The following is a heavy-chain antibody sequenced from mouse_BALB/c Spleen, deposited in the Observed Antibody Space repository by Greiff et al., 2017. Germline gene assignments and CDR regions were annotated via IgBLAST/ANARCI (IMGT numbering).Heavy chain of an antibody. D-gene: IGHD1-1*01. V-gene: IGHV14-1*02. Sequence: EVKLQESGAELVRPGALVKLSCKASGFNIKDYYMHWVKQRPEQGLEWIGWIDPENGNTIYDPKFQGKASITADTSSNTAYLQLSSLTSEDTAVYYCARGATVRYYAMDYWGQGTSVTVSS. J-gene: IGHJ4*01. CDR3: ARGATVRYYAMDY. CDR2: IDPENGNT. CDR1: GFNIKDYY.